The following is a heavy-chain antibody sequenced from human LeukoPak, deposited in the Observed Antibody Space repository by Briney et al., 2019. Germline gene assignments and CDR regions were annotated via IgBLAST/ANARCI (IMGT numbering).Heavy chain of an antibody. CDR2: INPNGGST. CDR3: ARGSITMVRGVLHSDY. D-gene: IGHD3-10*01. V-gene: IGHV1-46*01. Sequence: GASVKVSCKASGYTFTSYYMHWVRQAPGQGLEWMGIINPNGGSTSYAQKFQGRVTMTRDTSTSTVYMELSSLRSEDTAVYYCARGSITMVRGVLHSDYWGQGTLVTVSS. J-gene: IGHJ4*02. CDR1: GYTFTSYY.